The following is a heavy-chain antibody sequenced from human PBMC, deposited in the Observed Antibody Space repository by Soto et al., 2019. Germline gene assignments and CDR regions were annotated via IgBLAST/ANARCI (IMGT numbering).Heavy chain of an antibody. Sequence: SETLSLTCTVSGGSISSSSYYFFCIREPPWRGLEWIGSIYYSGSTYYNPSLKSRVTISVDTSKNQFSLKLSSVTAADTAVYYCAAGLAVAGLYYYYYGMDVWGQGTTVTVSS. CDR3: AAGLAVAGLYYYYYGMDV. CDR2: IYYSGST. CDR1: GGSISSSSYY. J-gene: IGHJ6*02. V-gene: IGHV4-39*01. D-gene: IGHD6-19*01.